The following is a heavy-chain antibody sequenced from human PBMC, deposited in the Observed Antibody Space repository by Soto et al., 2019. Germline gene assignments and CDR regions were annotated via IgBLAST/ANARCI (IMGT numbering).Heavy chain of an antibody. CDR1: GGSFSGYY. Sequence: QVQLQQWGAGLLKPSETLSLTCAVYGGSFSGYYWNWIRQPPGKGLEWIGEINHSGSTNYNPSLKRRVTISVDTSKNQFSLKLSSVTAADTAVYYCASGDGRTFDYWGQGTLVTVSS. V-gene: IGHV4-34*01. J-gene: IGHJ4*02. CDR2: INHSGST. CDR3: ASGDGRTFDY.